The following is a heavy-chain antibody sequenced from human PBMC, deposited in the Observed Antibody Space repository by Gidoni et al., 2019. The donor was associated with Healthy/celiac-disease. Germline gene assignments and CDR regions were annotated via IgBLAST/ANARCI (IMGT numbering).Heavy chain of an antibody. Sequence: QVQLPESGPGLVKPSETLSLTCTVPGGSISSYYWSWIRQPPGKGLEWIGYIYYSGSTNYNPSLKSRVTISVDTSKNQFSLKLSSVTAADTAVYYCARGRAGFDYWGQGTLVTVSS. CDR2: IYYSGST. CDR3: ARGRAGFDY. J-gene: IGHJ4*02. D-gene: IGHD3-10*01. V-gene: IGHV4-59*01. CDR1: GGSISSYY.